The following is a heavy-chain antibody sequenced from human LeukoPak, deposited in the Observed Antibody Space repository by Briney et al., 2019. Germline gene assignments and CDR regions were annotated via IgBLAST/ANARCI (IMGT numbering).Heavy chain of an antibody. J-gene: IGHJ4*02. D-gene: IGHD4-17*01. V-gene: IGHV3-21*01. CDR3: ASDGDFDY. Sequence: GGSLRLSCAASGFTFSSYSMNWVRQAPGKGLEWVSSISSSSNYIYYADSVKGRFTISRDNAKNSMYLQMNSLRAEDTAVYYCASDGDFDYWGQGTLVTVSS. CDR1: GFTFSSYS. CDR2: ISSSSNYI.